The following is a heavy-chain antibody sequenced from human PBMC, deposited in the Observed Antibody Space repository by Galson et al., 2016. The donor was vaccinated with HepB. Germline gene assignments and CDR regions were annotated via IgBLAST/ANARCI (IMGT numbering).Heavy chain of an antibody. Sequence: SLRLSCAGSGFIFRNYSMNWVRQAPGKGLEWVSSISKTSSYIYYAESVRGRFTVSRDNIKNSLYLQMDSLRAEDTAVYYCARDPGSPPGGRGWYGQIDYWGQGTLVTVSS. CDR1: GFIFRNYS. J-gene: IGHJ4*02. CDR2: ISKTSSYI. CDR3: ARDPGSPPGGRGWYGQIDY. D-gene: IGHD6-19*01. V-gene: IGHV3-21*01.